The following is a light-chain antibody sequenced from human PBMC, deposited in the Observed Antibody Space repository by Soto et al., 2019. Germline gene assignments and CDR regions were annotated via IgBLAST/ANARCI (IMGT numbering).Light chain of an antibody. V-gene: IGLV2-14*03. J-gene: IGLJ1*01. CDR3: CSPTTSHTYV. CDR1: SSDIGHYDY. CDR2: HVT. Sequence: QSALTQPASVSGSPGQSITISCTGTSSDIGHYDYVSWYQQHPGKAPKLMMYHVTYRPSGVSNRYSGSKSGNSASLTISGLQADDEADYYCCSPTTSHTYVFGSGTKLTVL.